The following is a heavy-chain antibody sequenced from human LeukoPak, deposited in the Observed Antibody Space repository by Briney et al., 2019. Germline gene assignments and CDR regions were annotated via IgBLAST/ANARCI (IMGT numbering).Heavy chain of an antibody. CDR2: IYTSGST. CDR3: ARSLGDPAMRNWFDP. D-gene: IGHD3-10*01. CDR1: GGSISSYY. V-gene: IGHV4-4*07. J-gene: IGHJ5*02. Sequence: SETLSLTCTVSGGSISSYYWSWIRQPPGKGLVWIGRIYTSGSTNYIPSLKSRVTMSADTSKNQFSLKLSSVTAADTAVYDCARSLGDPAMRNWFDPWGQGTLVTVSS.